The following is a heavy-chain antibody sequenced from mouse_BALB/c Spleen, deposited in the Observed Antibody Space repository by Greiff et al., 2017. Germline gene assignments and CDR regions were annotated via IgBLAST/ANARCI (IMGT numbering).Heavy chain of an antibody. CDR1: GFTFSSYT. Sequence: EVMLVESGGGLVQPGGSLKLSCAASGFTFSSYTMSWVRQTPEKRLEWVAYISSGGSTYYPDSVKGRFTISRDNARNILYLQMSSLRSEDTAMYYCARAYGNSAWFAYWGQGTLVTVSA. V-gene: IGHV5-6-5*01. CDR2: ISSGGST. J-gene: IGHJ3*01. D-gene: IGHD2-10*02. CDR3: ARAYGNSAWFAY.